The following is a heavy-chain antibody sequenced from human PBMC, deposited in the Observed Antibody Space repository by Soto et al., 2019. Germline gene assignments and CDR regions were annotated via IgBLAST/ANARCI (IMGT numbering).Heavy chain of an antibody. Sequence: PSETLSLTCTVSGGSISSSNYYWGWIRQPPGKGLEWIGSIYYSGSTYYNPSLKSRVTISVDTSKNQFSLKLSSVTAADTAMYYCARGGYCSGASCAYMGHYYYYGMDVWGQGTKVTVSS. CDR2: IYYSGST. J-gene: IGHJ6*02. CDR3: ARGGYCSGASCAYMGHYYYYGMDV. V-gene: IGHV4-39*01. D-gene: IGHD2-15*01. CDR1: GGSISSSNYY.